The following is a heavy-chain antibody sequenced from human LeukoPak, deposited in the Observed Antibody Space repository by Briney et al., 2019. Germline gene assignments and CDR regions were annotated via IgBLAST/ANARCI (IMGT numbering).Heavy chain of an antibody. CDR3: AKGGPNGSNYFDF. D-gene: IGHD1-26*01. J-gene: IGHJ4*02. V-gene: IGHV3-23*01. Sequence: PGGSLRLSCAASGFTFSSYAMHWVRRAPGKGLEWVSVISGSGYYSYYADSVKGRFTVSRDNSKTTLYLQMNSLRADDTAVYYCAKGGPNGSNYFDFWGQGTLVTVSS. CDR1: GFTFSSYA. CDR2: ISGSGYYS.